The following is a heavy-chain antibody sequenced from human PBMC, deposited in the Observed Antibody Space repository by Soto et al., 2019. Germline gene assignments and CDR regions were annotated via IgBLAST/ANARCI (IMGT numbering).Heavy chain of an antibody. CDR2: ICSSGTT. Sequence: SQTLSLTRAVAGGSIGRGNIDWSWIRQAPGKGLEWVGYICSSGTTYYNPSLKSRLTMSLDTGQNQLSLKLDSVAGADTAVYFCAGVPSPFDFYYAVDFWAQGATVTVS. D-gene: IGHD3-16*01. CDR3: AGVPSPFDFYYAVDF. CDR1: GGSIGRGNID. J-gene: IGHJ6*02. V-gene: IGHV4-30-4*01.